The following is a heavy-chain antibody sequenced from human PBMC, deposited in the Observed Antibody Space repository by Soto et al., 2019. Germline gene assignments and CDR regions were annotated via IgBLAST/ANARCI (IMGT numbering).Heavy chain of an antibody. CDR2: INHSGST. J-gene: IGHJ6*02. V-gene: IGHV4-34*01. Sequence: ASETLSLTCAVYGGSFSGYYWSWIRQPPGKGLEWIGEINHSGSTNYNPSLKSRVTISVDTSKNQFSLKLSSVTAADTAVYYCARGSGYCSSTSCYRRFYYYYYGMDVWGQGTTVTVSS. D-gene: IGHD2-2*02. CDR1: GGSFSGYY. CDR3: ARGSGYCSSTSCYRRFYYYYYGMDV.